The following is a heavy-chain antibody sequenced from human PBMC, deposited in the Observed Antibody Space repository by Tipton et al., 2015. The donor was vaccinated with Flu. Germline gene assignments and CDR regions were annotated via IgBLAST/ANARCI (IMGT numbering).Heavy chain of an antibody. D-gene: IGHD6-19*01. Sequence: SLRLSCAASGFIFSTYGMHWVRQAPGKGLEWVAVIWYDGSNKYYADSVKGRFTISRDNSKNTVYLQMNSLRAEDMAVYYCVRGGGSGWPLDSWGQGTLVIVSS. CDR2: IWYDGSNK. J-gene: IGHJ4*02. CDR3: VRGGGSGWPLDS. V-gene: IGHV3-33*01. CDR1: GFIFSTYG.